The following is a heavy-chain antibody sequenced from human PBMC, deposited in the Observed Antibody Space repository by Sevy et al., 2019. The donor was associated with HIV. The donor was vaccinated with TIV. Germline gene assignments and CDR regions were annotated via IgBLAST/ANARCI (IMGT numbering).Heavy chain of an antibody. D-gene: IGHD2-8*01. Sequence: GGSLRLSCAASGFTFSRYSMSWVRQAPGKGLEWVSTISFDGGEKNYADSVKGRFTISRDNSKSPVYLQMNILRPEDTAVFYCVRQWCTNPYDYWGQGTLVTVSS. CDR1: GFTFSRYS. CDR3: VRQWCTNPYDY. J-gene: IGHJ4*02. CDR2: ISFDGGEK. V-gene: IGHV3-23*01.